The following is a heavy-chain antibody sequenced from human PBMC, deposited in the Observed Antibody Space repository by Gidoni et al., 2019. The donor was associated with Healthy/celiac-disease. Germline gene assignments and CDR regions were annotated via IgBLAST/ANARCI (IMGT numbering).Heavy chain of an antibody. D-gene: IGHD6-6*01. CDR2: ISGSGGST. J-gene: IGHJ6*02. Sequence: EVQLLESGGGLVQPGGSLWLSCAASGFTFRSYAMSWIRPAPGKGLEGVSAISGSGGSTYYADSVKGRFTISRDNSKNTLYLQMNSLRAEDTAVYYCAKPVRPYGMDVWGQGTTVTVSS. CDR3: AKPVRPYGMDV. V-gene: IGHV3-23*01. CDR1: GFTFRSYA.